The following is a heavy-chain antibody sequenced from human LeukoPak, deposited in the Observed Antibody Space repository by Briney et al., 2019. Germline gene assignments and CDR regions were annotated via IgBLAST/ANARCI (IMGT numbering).Heavy chain of an antibody. CDR3: ARAPCSSTSCYGWYYYYYMDV. CDR2: INPNSGGT. Sequence: AAVKVSCKASGYTFTGYYMHWVRQAPGQGLEWMGWINPNSGGTNYAQKFQGRVTMTRDTSISTAYMELSRLRSDDTAVYYCARAPCSSTSCYGWYYYYYMDVWGKGTTVTVSS. V-gene: IGHV1-2*02. J-gene: IGHJ6*03. CDR1: GYTFTGYY. D-gene: IGHD2-2*01.